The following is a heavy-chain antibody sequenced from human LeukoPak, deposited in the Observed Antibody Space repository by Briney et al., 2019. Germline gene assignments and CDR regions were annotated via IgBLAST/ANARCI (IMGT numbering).Heavy chain of an antibody. CDR3: ARDRLCGGDCYSDY. V-gene: IGHV1-8*01. CDR2: MNPNSGNT. D-gene: IGHD2-21*02. J-gene: IGHJ4*02. Sequence: ASVKVSCKASGYTFTSYDIDWVRQATGQGLEWMGWMNPNSGNTGYAQKFQGRVTMTRNTSMSTAYMELSSLRSEDTAVYYCARDRLCGGDCYSDYWGQGTLVTVSS. CDR1: GYTFTSYD.